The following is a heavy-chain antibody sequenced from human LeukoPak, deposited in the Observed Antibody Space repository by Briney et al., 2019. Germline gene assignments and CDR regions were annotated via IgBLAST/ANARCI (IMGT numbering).Heavy chain of an antibody. CDR2: IYHSGST. CDR1: GGSISSSNW. V-gene: IGHV4-4*02. J-gene: IGHJ6*03. CDR3: ARDGPSSSSYYYYYMDV. Sequence: PSGTLSLTCAVSGGSISSSNWWSWVRPPPGKGLVWIGEIYHSGSTNYDPSLKSRVTISVDTSKNQFSLKLSSVTAADTAVYYCARDGPSSSSYYYYYMDVWGKGTTVTVSS. D-gene: IGHD6-6*01.